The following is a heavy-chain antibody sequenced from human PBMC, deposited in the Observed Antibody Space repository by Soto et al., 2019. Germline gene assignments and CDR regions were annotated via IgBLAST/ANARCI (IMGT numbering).Heavy chain of an antibody. Sequence: ASVKVSCKASGYTFTSYGISWVRQAPGQWLEWMGWISAYNGNTNYAQKLQGRVTMTTDTSTSTAYMELRSLRSDDTAVYYCARATSITGLYYFDYWGQGILVTVSS. CDR1: GYTFTSYG. V-gene: IGHV1-18*04. D-gene: IGHD1-20*01. CDR2: ISAYNGNT. CDR3: ARATSITGLYYFDY. J-gene: IGHJ4*02.